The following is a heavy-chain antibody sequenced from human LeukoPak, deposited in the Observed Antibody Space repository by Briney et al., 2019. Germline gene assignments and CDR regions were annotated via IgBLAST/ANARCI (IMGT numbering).Heavy chain of an antibody. CDR2: IYYSGST. D-gene: IGHD2-21*02. V-gene: IGHV4-61*05. J-gene: IGHJ3*02. Sequence: PSETLSLTCTVSGGSISSSSYYWGWIRQPPGKGLEWIGYIYYSGSTNYNPSLKSRVTISVDTSKNQFSLKLSSVTAADTAVYYCARVEGGGDSETGDAFDIWGQGTMVTVSS. CDR3: ARVEGGGDSETGDAFDI. CDR1: GGSISSSSYY.